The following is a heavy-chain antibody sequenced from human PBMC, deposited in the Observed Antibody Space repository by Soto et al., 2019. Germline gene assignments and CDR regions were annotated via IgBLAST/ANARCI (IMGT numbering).Heavy chain of an antibody. CDR2: ISGSGGST. V-gene: IGHV3-23*01. Sequence: GGSLRLSCAASGFTFSSYAMSRVRQAPGKGLEWVSAISGSGGSTYYADSVKGRFTISRDNSKNTLYLQMNSLRAEDTAVYYCAKGPRRIRGVIITIDYWGQGTLVTVSS. J-gene: IGHJ4*02. CDR1: GFTFSSYA. CDR3: AKGPRRIRGVIITIDY. D-gene: IGHD3-10*01.